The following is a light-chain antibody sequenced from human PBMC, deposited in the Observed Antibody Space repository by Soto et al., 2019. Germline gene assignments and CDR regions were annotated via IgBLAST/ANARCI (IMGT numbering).Light chain of an antibody. J-gene: IGLJ2*01. Sequence: QSALTQPPSASGSPGQSVTISCTGTSSDVGGYKYVSWYQQQPGKAPKLMNYEETKRPSGVPDRFSGSKSGNTASLTVSGLQAEDEADYYCSSYAGSNNLRIFGGGTKVTVL. CDR3: SSYAGSNNLRI. V-gene: IGLV2-8*01. CDR2: EET. CDR1: SSDVGGYKY.